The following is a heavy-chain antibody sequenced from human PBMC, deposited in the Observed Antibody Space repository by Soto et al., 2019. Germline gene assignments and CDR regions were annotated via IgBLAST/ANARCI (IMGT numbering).Heavy chain of an antibody. Sequence: NPSETLSLTCTVSGGSISSGDYYWSWIRQPPGKGLEWIGYIYYSGSSYSNPSLKSRVTMSIDTSENQFSLRLNSVTAADTAIYYCVRCYYCWESLYYFDYWGRGTLVTVSS. V-gene: IGHV4-30-4*01. CDR1: GGSISSGDYY. CDR3: VRCYYCWESLYYFDY. D-gene: IGHD3-10*01. J-gene: IGHJ4*02. CDR2: IYYSGSS.